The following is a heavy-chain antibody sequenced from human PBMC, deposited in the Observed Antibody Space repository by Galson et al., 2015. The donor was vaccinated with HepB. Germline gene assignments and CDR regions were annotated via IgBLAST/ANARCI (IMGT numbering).Heavy chain of an antibody. D-gene: IGHD5-12*01. Sequence: SLRLSCAASGFNFGGSAIHWVRQGSGKGPEWVGRIRSKASNYATSYVPSLEGRSAISRDDSKNMAYLHMRSLKADDTAVYYCSRLGDFSGYSSRWGQGTQVTVSS. CDR3: SRLGDFSGYSSR. CDR1: GFNFGGSA. V-gene: IGHV3-73*01. CDR2: IRSKASNYAT. J-gene: IGHJ4*02.